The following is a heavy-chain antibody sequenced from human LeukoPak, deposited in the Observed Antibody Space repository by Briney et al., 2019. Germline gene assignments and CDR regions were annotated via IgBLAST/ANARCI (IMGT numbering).Heavy chain of an antibody. D-gene: IGHD3-22*01. Sequence: SETLSLTCTVSGGSISSYYWSWIRQPAGKGLEWIGRIYTSGSTNYNPSLKSRVTMSVDTSKNQFSLKLSSVTAADTAAYYCARSAHYYYDSSGYWFYYMDVWGKGATVTVSS. J-gene: IGHJ6*03. CDR1: GGSISSYY. CDR3: ARSAHYYYDSSGYWFYYMDV. V-gene: IGHV4-4*07. CDR2: IYTSGST.